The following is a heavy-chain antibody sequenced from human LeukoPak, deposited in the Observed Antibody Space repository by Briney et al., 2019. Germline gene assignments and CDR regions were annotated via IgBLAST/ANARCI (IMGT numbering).Heavy chain of an antibody. J-gene: IGHJ4*02. CDR3: ARVRDDYFFDY. Sequence: PSDTLSLTCTVSGDSVGTSGYYSSWIRPHPGTGLEWNAYIHYIGTTYFNPSLECRVTMSNYTSSNQFSLNVASVTAADTAVYDCARVRDDYFFDYWGQGILVTVSS. D-gene: IGHD3-3*01. V-gene: IGHV4-31*03. CDR2: IHYIGTT. CDR1: GDSVGTSGYY.